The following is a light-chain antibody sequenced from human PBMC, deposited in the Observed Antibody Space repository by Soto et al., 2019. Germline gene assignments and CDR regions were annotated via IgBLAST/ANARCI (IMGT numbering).Light chain of an antibody. CDR1: QSITTY. J-gene: IGKJ1*01. V-gene: IGKV1-39*01. Sequence: DIQMTQSPSSLSASVGDRVTITFRASQSITTYLNWYRQKPGKAPKLLIYAASSLQSGVPSRFSGSGSGTEFTLTISSLQPDDFATYYCQHYNSYSEAFGQGTKVEIK. CDR3: QHYNSYSEA. CDR2: AAS.